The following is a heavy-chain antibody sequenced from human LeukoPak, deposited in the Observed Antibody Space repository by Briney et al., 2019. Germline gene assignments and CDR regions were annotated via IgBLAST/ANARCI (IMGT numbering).Heavy chain of an antibody. J-gene: IGHJ4*02. CDR2: IYYSGST. CDR3: ARNYSSGWRTFDY. Sequence: PSETLSLTCTVSGGSISSSSYYWGWIRQPPGKGLEWIGSIYYSGSTYYNPSLKSRVTISVDTSKNQFSLKLSSVTAADTAVYYCARNYSSGWRTFDYWGQGTLVTVSS. CDR1: GGSISSSSYY. V-gene: IGHV4-39*01. D-gene: IGHD6-19*01.